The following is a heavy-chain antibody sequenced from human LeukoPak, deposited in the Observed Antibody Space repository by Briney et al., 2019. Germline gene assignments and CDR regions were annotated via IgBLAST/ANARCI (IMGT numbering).Heavy chain of an antibody. D-gene: IGHD2-21*02. Sequence: SETLSLTCAVYGGSFSGYYWSWIRQPPGKGLEWIGEINHSGSTNYNPSLKSRVTILVDPSTNQFSLKLRSVTAADTAVYYCARLLGVTPYYFDYWGQGTLVTVSS. CDR2: INHSGST. CDR3: ARLLGVTPYYFDY. CDR1: GGSFSGYY. V-gene: IGHV4-34*01. J-gene: IGHJ4*02.